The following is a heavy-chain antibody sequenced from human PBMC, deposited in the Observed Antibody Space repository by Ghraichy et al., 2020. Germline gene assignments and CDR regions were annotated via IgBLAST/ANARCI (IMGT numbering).Heavy chain of an antibody. J-gene: IGHJ4*02. D-gene: IGHD6-13*01. CDR2: ISGSGGST. V-gene: IGHV3-23*01. Sequence: LSLTCAASGFTFSSYAMSWVRQAPGKGLEWVSAISGSGGSTYYADSVKGRFTISRDNSKNTLYLQMNSLRAEDTAVYYCAKYSSSYYFDYWGQGTLVTVSS. CDR1: GFTFSSYA. CDR3: AKYSSSYYFDY.